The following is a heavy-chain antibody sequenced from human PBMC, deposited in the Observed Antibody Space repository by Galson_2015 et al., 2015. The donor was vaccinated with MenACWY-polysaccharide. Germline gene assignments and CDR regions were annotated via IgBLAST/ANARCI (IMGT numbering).Heavy chain of an antibody. CDR2: IYYSGST. CDR1: GGSMSGSY. J-gene: IGHJ5*02. D-gene: IGHD3-22*01. CDR3: ARGYFDSRGYSNWFDP. V-gene: IGHV4-59*01. Sequence: LSLTCSVSGGSMSGSYWSWLRRPPGKELEWIGYIYYSGSTNYNPSLESRVTISVDTPKNQFSLKLTSVAAADTAVYYCARGYFDSRGYSNWFDPWGQGTLVTVSS.